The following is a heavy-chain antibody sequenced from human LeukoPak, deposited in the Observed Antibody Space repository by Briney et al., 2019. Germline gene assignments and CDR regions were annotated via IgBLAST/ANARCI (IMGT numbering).Heavy chain of an antibody. J-gene: IGHJ6*03. CDR1: GFTFSSYG. CDR2: IWYDGSNK. D-gene: IGHD6-13*01. Sequence: GGSLRLSCAASGFTFSSYGMHWVRQAPGKGLEWVAVIWYDGSNKYYADSVKGRFTISRDNSKNTLYLQMNSLRAEDTAVYYCAKVAAAGIITYYYYYYMDVWGIGTTVTVSS. V-gene: IGHV3-33*06. CDR3: AKVAAAGIITYYYYYYMDV.